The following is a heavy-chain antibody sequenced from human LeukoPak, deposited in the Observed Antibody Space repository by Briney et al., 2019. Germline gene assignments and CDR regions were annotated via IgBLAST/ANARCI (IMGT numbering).Heavy chain of an antibody. CDR2: INPNSGGT. J-gene: IGHJ4*02. CDR1: GYSFTGYY. Sequence: GASVKVSCKASGYSFTGYYIHWVRQAPGQGLEWMGWINPNSGGTNYAQKFQGRVTMTRDTSISTAYMELSRLRSEDTAVYYCARGVWSGYYADYWGQGTLVTVSS. CDR3: ARGVWSGYYADY. D-gene: IGHD3-3*01. V-gene: IGHV1-2*02.